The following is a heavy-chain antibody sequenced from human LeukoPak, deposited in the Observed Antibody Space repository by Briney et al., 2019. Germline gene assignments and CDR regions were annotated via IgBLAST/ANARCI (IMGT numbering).Heavy chain of an antibody. CDR3: ATKRGYNYGLDY. V-gene: IGHV3-53*01. CDR1: GFTISNYH. J-gene: IGHJ4*02. Sequence: PGGSLRLSCAASGFTISNYHTNWVRQAPGKGLEWVSVIYSGGTTYYADSVKGRFTISRDNSKNTPYLQMNSLRAEDTAVYYCATKRGYNYGLDYWGQGTLVTVSP. CDR2: IYSGGTT. D-gene: IGHD5-18*01.